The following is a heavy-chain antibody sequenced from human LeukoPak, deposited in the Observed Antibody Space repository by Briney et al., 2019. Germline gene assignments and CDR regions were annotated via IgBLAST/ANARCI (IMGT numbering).Heavy chain of an antibody. Sequence: GGSPRLPLSASGVTLSSYTMNWVRQAPGKGLEGVSSISSSSSYIYYADSVKGRFTISRDNAKNSLYLQMNSLRAEDTAVYYCARLGDGGAWSDWGQGTLVTVSS. D-gene: IGHD3-16*01. CDR1: GVTLSSYT. CDR3: ARLGDGGAWSD. CDR2: ISSSSSYI. V-gene: IGHV3-21*01. J-gene: IGHJ4*02.